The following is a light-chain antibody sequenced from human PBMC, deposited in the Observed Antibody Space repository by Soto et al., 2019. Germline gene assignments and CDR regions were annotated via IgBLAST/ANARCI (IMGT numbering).Light chain of an antibody. CDR2: EVS. J-gene: IGLJ1*01. Sequence: QSVLTQPPSVSGAPGQRVTISCTGSGSNIGAGYDVHWYQQHPGKAPKLMIYEVSKRPSGVPDRFSGSKSGNTASLTVSGLQAEDEADYYCSSYAGSNNFVFGTGTNSPS. V-gene: IGLV1-40*01. CDR3: SSYAGSNNFV. CDR1: GSNIGAGYD.